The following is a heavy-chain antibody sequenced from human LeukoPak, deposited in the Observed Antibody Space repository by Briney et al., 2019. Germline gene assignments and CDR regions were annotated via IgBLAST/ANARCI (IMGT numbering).Heavy chain of an antibody. J-gene: IGHJ6*02. CDR2: ISSSSTYI. CDR1: GFTFSSYS. CDR3: ARVGCSGGRCLGYGMDV. D-gene: IGHD2-15*01. Sequence: GGSLRLSCAASGFTFSSYSMNCVRQAPGKGLEWVSSISSSSTYIYYADSVKGRFTISRDNAKNSLYLQMNSLRVEDTAVYYCARVGCSGGRCLGYGMDVWGQGTTVTVSS. V-gene: IGHV3-21*01.